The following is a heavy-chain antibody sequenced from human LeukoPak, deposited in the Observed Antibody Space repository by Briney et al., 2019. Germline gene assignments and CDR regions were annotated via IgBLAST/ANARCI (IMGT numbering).Heavy chain of an antibody. CDR2: IKQDGSEK. Sequence: PGGSLRLSCAASGFTFSSHWMTWVRQAPGKGLEWVANIKQDGSEKYYVDSVKGRFTISRDNAKNSLYLQMNSLRGEDTAVYYCARDLYSYGSGSYGVWGQGTTVTVSS. V-gene: IGHV3-7*03. CDR1: GFTFSSHW. CDR3: ARDLYSYGSGSYGV. J-gene: IGHJ6*02. D-gene: IGHD3-10*01.